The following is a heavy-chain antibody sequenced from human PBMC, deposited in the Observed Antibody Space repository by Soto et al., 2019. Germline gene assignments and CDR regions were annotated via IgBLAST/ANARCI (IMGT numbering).Heavy chain of an antibody. CDR3: ARVAPYYYGSGSSFLSYGMDV. J-gene: IGHJ6*02. V-gene: IGHV1-69*13. D-gene: IGHD3-10*01. CDR2: IIPIFGTA. Sequence: SVKVSCKASGGTFSSYAISCLRQAPGQGLELMGGIIPIFGTANYAQKFQGRVTITADESTSTAYMELSSLRSEDTAVYYCARVAPYYYGSGSSFLSYGMDVWGQGTTVTVSS. CDR1: GGTFSSYA.